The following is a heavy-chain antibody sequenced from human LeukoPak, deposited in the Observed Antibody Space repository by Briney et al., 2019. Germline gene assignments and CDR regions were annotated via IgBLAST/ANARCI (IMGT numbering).Heavy chain of an antibody. CDR3: ARFVPAAVWYYYYYMDV. CDR2: ISSSSSYI. V-gene: IGHV3-21*04. D-gene: IGHD2-2*01. CDR1: GFTFSSYS. J-gene: IGHJ6*03. Sequence: GGSLRLSCAASGFTFSSYSMNWVRQAPGKGLEWVSSISSSSSYIYYADSVKGRFTISRDNAKNSLYMQMNSLRAEDTALYYCARFVPAAVWYYYYYMDVWGKGTTVTVSS.